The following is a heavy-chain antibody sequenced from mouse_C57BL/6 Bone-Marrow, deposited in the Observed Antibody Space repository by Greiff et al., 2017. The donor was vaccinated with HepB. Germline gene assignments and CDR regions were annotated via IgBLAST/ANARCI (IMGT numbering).Heavy chain of an antibody. CDR1: GYTFTSYW. CDR2: INPSSGYT. D-gene: IGHD1-1*01. J-gene: IGHJ1*03. Sequence: QVQLQQSGAELAKPGASVKLSCKASGYTFTSYWMHWVKQRPGQGLEWIGYINPSSGYTKYNQKFKDKATLTADKSSSTAYMQLSSLTYEDSAVYYCARSDYGSSPYWYFDVWGTGTTVTVSA. CDR3: ARSDYGSSPYWYFDV. V-gene: IGHV1-7*01.